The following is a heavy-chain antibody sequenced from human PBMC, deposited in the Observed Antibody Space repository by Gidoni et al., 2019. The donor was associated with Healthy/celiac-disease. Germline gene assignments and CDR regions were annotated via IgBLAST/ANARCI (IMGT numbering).Heavy chain of an antibody. CDR1: GFTFSSYS. J-gene: IGHJ4*02. CDR3: ARSIAVAGTHPPLPDY. V-gene: IGHV3-21*01. D-gene: IGHD6-19*01. CDR2: ISSSSSYI. Sequence: EVQLVESGGGLVKPGGSLRLSCAASGFTFSSYSMNWVRQAPGKGLEWVSSISSSSSYIYYADSVKGRFTISRDNAKNSLYLQMNSLRAEDTAVYYCARSIAVAGTHPPLPDYWGQGTLVTVSS.